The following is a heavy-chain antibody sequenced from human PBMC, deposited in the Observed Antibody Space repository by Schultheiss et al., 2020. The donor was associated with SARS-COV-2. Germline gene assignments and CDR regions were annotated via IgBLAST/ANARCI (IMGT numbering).Heavy chain of an antibody. CDR1: GGSISSYY. Sequence: SETLSLTCTFSGGSISSYYWSWIRQPPGKGLEWIGDIYYSGSTHYSPSLKSRVTISIDTSKNQFSLKLSSVTAADTAVYYCARQDILGTSAFDYWGQGTLVTVSS. V-gene: IGHV4-59*08. J-gene: IGHJ4*02. CDR2: IYYSGST. CDR3: ARQDILGTSAFDY. D-gene: IGHD5-12*01.